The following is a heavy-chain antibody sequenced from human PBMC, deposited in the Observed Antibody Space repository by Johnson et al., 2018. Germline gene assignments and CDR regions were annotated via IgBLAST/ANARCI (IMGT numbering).Heavy chain of an antibody. V-gene: IGHV3-33*01. CDR1: GFTFSSYG. Sequence: VQLVESGGGVVQPGRSLRLSCAASGFTFSSYGMHWVRQAPGKGLEWVAVIWYDGSNKYYADSVKGRFTISRDNSKNTLYLQMNSLTAEDTAVYYCARGRGGRTLYYYYGMDVWGQGTTVTVSS. J-gene: IGHJ6*02. D-gene: IGHD1-26*01. CDR3: ARGRGGRTLYYYYGMDV. CDR2: IWYDGSNK.